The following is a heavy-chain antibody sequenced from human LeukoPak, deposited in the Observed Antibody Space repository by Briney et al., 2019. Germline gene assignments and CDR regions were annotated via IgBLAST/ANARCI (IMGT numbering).Heavy chain of an antibody. CDR1: GYSFTSYW. J-gene: IGHJ4*02. V-gene: IGHV5-10-1*01. D-gene: IGHD3-10*01. CDR2: IDPSDSYT. Sequence: GESLRISCKGSGYSFTSYWISWGRQLPGKSLEWMGRIDPSDSYTNYSPSFQGHVTISADKSISTAYLQWSSLKASDTAMYYCARSRLLWFGEAIGFDYWGQGTLVTVSS. CDR3: ARSRLLWFGEAIGFDY.